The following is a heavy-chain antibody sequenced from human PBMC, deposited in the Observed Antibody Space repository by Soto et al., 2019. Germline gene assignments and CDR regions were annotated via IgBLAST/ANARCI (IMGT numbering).Heavy chain of an antibody. CDR2: ISSTGALK. Sequence: GGSLRLSCAASGFIFSQYSMNWVRQAPGTGLEWVSSISSTGALKYYADAVKGQFTISRDDADNSLYLQMNSLRVEDTAVYYCARDRLARGIPVAGRIDYWGQ. D-gene: IGHD6-19*01. V-gene: IGHV3-21*01. CDR3: ARDRLARGIPVAGRIDY. CDR1: GFIFSQYS. J-gene: IGHJ4*02.